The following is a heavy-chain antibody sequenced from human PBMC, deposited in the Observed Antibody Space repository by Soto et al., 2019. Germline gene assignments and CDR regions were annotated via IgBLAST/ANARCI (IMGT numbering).Heavy chain of an antibody. J-gene: IGHJ4*02. CDR3: ASRRVGPYGDYEPTGIDY. CDR1: GGTFSSYT. CDR2: IIPILGIA. V-gene: IGHV1-69*02. Sequence: SVKVSCKASGGTFSSYTISWVRQAPGQGLEWMGRIIPILGIANYAQKFQGRVTITADKSTSTAYMELSSLRSEDTAVYYCASRRVGPYGDYEPTGIDYWGQGTLVTAPQ. D-gene: IGHD4-17*01.